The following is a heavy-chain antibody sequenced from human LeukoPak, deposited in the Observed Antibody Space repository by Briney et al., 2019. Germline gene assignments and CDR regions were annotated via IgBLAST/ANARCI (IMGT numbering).Heavy chain of an antibody. V-gene: IGHV4-59*08. CDR1: GGSISSYY. CDR2: IYYSGST. J-gene: IGHJ3*02. CDR3: ASQVRHDAFDI. Sequence: SETLSLTCTVSGGSISSYYWSWIRQPPGKGLEWFGYIYYSGSTNYNPSLKSRVTISVDTSKNQFSLKLSSVTAADTAVYYCASQVRHDAFDIWGQGTMVTVSS.